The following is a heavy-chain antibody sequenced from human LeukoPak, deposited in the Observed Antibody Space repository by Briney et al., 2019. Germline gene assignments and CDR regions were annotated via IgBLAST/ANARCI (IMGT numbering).Heavy chain of an antibody. D-gene: IGHD6-19*01. CDR2: IYYSGST. CDR3: ARDAGNSGWYSYYYGMDV. CDR1: GGSISSYY. J-gene: IGHJ6*02. V-gene: IGHV4-59*01. Sequence: PSETLSLTCTVSGGSISSYYWSWIRQPPGKGLEWIGYIYYSGSTNYNPSLKSRVTISVDTSKNQFPLKLSSVTAADTAVYYCARDAGNSGWYSYYYGMDVWGQGTTVTVSS.